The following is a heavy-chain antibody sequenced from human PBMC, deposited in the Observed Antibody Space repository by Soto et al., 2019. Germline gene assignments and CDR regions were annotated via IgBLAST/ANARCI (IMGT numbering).Heavy chain of an antibody. CDR3: ARADTTIVPLAQ. V-gene: IGHV4-59*01. CDR1: GGSISCYF. CDR2: MSYTGNT. J-gene: IGHJ4*02. Sequence: SSWSLSLTCTFSGGSISCYFWNWIRQPPGKGLEWIGYMSYTGNTNYNPSLTSRVSISVDTSKNQFSLNLSSVTAADTAVYYCARADTTIVPLAQWGQGTLVTVSS. D-gene: IGHD3-10*01.